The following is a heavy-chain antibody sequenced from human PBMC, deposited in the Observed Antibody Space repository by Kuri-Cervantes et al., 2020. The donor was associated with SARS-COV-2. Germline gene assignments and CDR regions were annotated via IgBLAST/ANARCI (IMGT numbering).Heavy chain of an antibody. CDR1: GGSISSYY. CDR3: ARSFTVRGAYFDY. J-gene: IGHJ4*02. Sequence: GSLRLSCTVAGGSISSYYWSWIRQPPGKGLEWIGYIYYSGSTNYNPSLKSRVTISVDTSKNQFSLKLSSVTAADKAVYYCARSFTVRGAYFDYWGQVTLVTVSS. V-gene: IGHV4-59*01. CDR2: IYYSGST. D-gene: IGHD3-10*01.